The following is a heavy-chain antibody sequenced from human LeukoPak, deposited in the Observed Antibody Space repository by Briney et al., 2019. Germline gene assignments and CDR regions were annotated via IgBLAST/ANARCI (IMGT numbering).Heavy chain of an antibody. V-gene: IGHV3-21*01. Sequence: GGSLRLSCAASGFTFSSYSMNWVRQAPGKGLEWVSSISSSSSYIYYADSVKGRFTISRDNAKNSLYLQMNSLRAEDTAVYYCARDGGSTTFDPWGQGTLVTVSS. J-gene: IGHJ5*02. CDR1: GFTFSSYS. D-gene: IGHD1-26*01. CDR3: ARDGGSTTFDP. CDR2: ISSSSSYI.